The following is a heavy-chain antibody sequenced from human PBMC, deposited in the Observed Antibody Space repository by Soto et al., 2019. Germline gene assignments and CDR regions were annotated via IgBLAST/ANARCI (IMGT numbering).Heavy chain of an antibody. J-gene: IGHJ4*02. Sequence: GGSLRLSCAASGFTFSNAWMSWVRQAPGKGLGWVGRIKSKTDGGTTDYAAPVKGRFTISRDDSKNTLYLQMNSLKTEDTAVYYCTTTVVPAAIGFDYWGQGTLVTVSS. CDR1: GFTFSNAW. CDR2: IKSKTDGGTT. D-gene: IGHD2-2*02. CDR3: TTTVVPAAIGFDY. V-gene: IGHV3-15*01.